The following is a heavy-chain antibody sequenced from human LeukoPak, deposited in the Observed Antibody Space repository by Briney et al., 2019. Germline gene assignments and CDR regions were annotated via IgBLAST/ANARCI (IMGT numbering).Heavy chain of an antibody. CDR2: IIPIFGTA. V-gene: IGHV1-69*05. Sequence: GASVKVSCKASGGTFSSYAISWVRQAPGQGLEWMGGIIPIFGTANYAQKFQGRVTITTDESTSTAYMELSSLRSEDTAVYYCASTLGISVAEPFDYWGQGTLVTVSS. J-gene: IGHJ4*02. CDR3: ASTLGISVAEPFDY. D-gene: IGHD6-19*01. CDR1: GGTFSSYA.